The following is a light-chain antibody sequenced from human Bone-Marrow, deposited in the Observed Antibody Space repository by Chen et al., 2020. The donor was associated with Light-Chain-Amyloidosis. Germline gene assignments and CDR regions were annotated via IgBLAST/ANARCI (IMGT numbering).Light chain of an antibody. J-gene: IGLJ2*01. CDR2: GEN. CDR3: KSRDSGNYVV. V-gene: IGLV3-19*01. CDR1: GLRRYF. Sequence: SSELTQDPAVSVALRPTVRISCQGEGLRRYFSTWYQQKAGEAPVLVLFGENNRASGMPVRCSGSRSGNTASLTITGAQAEDEAVYYWKSRDSGNYVVFGGGTKVTV.